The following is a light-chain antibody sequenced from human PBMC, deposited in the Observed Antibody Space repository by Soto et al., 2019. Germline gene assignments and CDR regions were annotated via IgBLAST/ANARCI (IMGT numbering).Light chain of an antibody. CDR2: EVS. J-gene: IGLJ1*01. CDR3: TSYTSSSIDYV. V-gene: IGLV2-14*01. CDR1: SSDVGGYNY. Sequence: QSALTQPASVSGSPGQSITISCTGTSSDVGGYNYVSWYQQHPGKAPKLMIYEVSNRPSGVSNRFSGSKSGNTASLTISGPQAEDEADYSCTSYTSSSIDYVFGTGTKLTVL.